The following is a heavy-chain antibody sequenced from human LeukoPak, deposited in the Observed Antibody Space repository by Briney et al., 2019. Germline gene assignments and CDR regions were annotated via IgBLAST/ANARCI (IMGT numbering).Heavy chain of an antibody. CDR1: GGSIRSYY. CDR3: AREGASGFGKPINWFDP. J-gene: IGHJ5*02. Sequence: PSETLSLTCTVSGGSIRSYYWSWIRQPAGKGLEWIGRIYSSGSTNYNPSLQSRVTMSVDKSKNQFSLKLSSVTAADTAVYYCAREGASGFGKPINWFDPWGQGTLVTVSS. D-gene: IGHD3-10*01. V-gene: IGHV4-4*07. CDR2: IYSSGST.